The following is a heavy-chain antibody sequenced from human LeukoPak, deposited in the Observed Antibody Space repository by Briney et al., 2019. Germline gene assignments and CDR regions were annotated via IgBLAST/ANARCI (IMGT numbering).Heavy chain of an antibody. Sequence: ASVKVSCKASGYTFTSYDINWVRQATGQGLEWMGWMNPNSGNTGYAQKFQGRVTMTRNTSISTAYMGLSSLRSEDTAVYYCARGLYYYDSSGSYYFDYWGQGTLVTVSS. V-gene: IGHV1-8*01. J-gene: IGHJ4*02. D-gene: IGHD3-22*01. CDR1: GYTFTSYD. CDR3: ARGLYYYDSSGSYYFDY. CDR2: MNPNSGNT.